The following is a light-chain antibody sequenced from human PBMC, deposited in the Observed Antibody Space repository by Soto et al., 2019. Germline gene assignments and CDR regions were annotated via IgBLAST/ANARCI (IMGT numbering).Light chain of an antibody. J-gene: IGLJ1*01. CDR2: DVT. CDR3: NSYRSSNTPYV. V-gene: IGLV2-14*01. CDR1: TTDVGGYNY. Sequence: QSVLTQPASVSGSPGQSITISCTGTTTDVGGYNYVSWYQQHPGKAPKLMIYDVTNRLSGVSNRFSGSKSGNTASLTISGLQAEDEADYYCNSYRSSNTPYVFGTGTKLTVL.